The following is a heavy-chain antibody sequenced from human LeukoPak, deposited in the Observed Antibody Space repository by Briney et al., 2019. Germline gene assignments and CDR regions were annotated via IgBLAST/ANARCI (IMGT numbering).Heavy chain of an antibody. V-gene: IGHV3-74*01. J-gene: IGHJ5*02. CDR2: INTDGSTT. CDR1: GFTFSSYS. CDR3: AREKAMLRGVRGVGWFDP. D-gene: IGHD3-10*01. Sequence: PGGSLRLSCAASGFTFSSYSMNWVRQAPGKGLVWVSRINTDGSTTTYADSVKGRFTISRDNAKNTLFLQMKSLRAEDTAVYYCAREKAMLRGVRGVGWFDPWGQGTLVTVSS.